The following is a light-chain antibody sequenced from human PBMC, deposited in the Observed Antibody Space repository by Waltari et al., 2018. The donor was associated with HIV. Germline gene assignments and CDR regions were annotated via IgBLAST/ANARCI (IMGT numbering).Light chain of an antibody. CDR3: QQYGNSAPYT. J-gene: IGKJ2*01. CDR1: RSIAGN. Sequence: EIVMTQSPATLSVSPGERATLPCRATRSIAGNLAWYHQKPGQAPRLPTYGASTKATGVPARFSGSGSETDFSLTISSLQSEDFAVYYGQQYGNSAPYTFGQGSKLEIK. CDR2: GAS. V-gene: IGKV3D-15*01.